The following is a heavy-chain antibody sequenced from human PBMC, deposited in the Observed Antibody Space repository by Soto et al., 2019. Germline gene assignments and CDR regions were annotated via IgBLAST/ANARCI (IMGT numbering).Heavy chain of an antibody. J-gene: IGHJ4*02. D-gene: IGHD6-19*01. CDR2: INSDGSST. CDR3: ARALKPPVAGKPIDYFDY. CDR1: GFTFSSYW. V-gene: IGHV3-74*01. Sequence: GGSLRLSCAASGFTFSSYWMYWIRQAPGKGLVWVSRINSDGSSTSYADSVKGRFTISRDNAKNTLYLQMNSLRAEDTAVYYCARALKPPVAGKPIDYFDYWGQGTLVTVSS.